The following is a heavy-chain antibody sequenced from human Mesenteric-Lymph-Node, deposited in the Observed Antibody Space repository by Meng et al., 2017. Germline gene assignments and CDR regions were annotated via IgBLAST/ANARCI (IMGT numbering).Heavy chain of an antibody. CDR3: ARSPYSGSALPFFDY. CDR2: ISYRGSP. CDR1: GLSISRGGYY. D-gene: IGHD1-26*01. V-gene: IGHV4-31*03. J-gene: IGHJ4*01. Sequence: QVLLQVSGPGLVKPSQTLHLTCTVSGLSISRGGYYCSWSRQHPGKGLEWIGYISYRGSPDYNPPLKIRLPISVETSKNQFPLTPSSVNAADTAVYYSARSPYSGSALPFFDYGGHGSLVTVSS.